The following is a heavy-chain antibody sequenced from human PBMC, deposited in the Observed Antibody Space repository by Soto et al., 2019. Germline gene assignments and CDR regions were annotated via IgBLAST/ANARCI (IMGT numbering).Heavy chain of an antibody. Sequence: QVQLQESGPALVKPSQTLSLTCTVSGGSISSGGYYWSWIRQHPGKGLEWIGYIHYTGTTFYNPSLRSRLTISVDTSKNQFSLRLRSVTAADTAVYYCAREHSTSYYGSGSFDYWGQGMLVTVSS. CDR1: GGSISSGGYY. V-gene: IGHV4-31*03. CDR3: AREHSTSYYGSGSFDY. CDR2: IHYTGTT. J-gene: IGHJ4*02. D-gene: IGHD3-10*01.